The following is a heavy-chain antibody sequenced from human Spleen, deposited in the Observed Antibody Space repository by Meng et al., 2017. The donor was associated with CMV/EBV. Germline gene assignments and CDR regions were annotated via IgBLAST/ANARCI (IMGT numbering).Heavy chain of an antibody. CDR2: IWYDETNR. CDR1: GFPFKTYG. V-gene: IGHV3-33*06. Sequence: SGFPFKTYGMHWVRQAPGKGLGWVALIWYDETNRYYADSVKGRFTISRDNSKNTLYLQMNSLRAEDTAVYYWAKTADGGWELSYFDHWGQGTLVTVSS. J-gene: IGHJ4*02. CDR3: AKTADGGWELSYFDH. D-gene: IGHD1-26*01.